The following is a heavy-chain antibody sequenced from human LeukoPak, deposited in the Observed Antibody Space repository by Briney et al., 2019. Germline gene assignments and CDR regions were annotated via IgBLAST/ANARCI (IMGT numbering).Heavy chain of an antibody. CDR1: GYSFTSYW. V-gene: IGHV5-51*01. CDR3: ARQEITVTTPYYFDY. CDR2: IYPGDSDT. J-gene: IGHJ4*02. D-gene: IGHD4-11*01. Sequence: GESLKISCKGSGYSFTSYWIGWVRQMPGKGLEWMGIIYPGDSDTRYSPSFQGQVTISADKSISTAYLQWSSLKASDTAMYYCARQEITVTTPYYFDYWGQGTLVTVSS.